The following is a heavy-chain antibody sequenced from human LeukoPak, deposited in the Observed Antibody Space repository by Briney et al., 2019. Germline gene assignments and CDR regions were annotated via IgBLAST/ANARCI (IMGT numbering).Heavy chain of an antibody. J-gene: IGHJ5*02. CDR2: IYHSGST. CDR1: GGSISSSNW. CDR3: ARELYYDQIEGWFDP. D-gene: IGHD3-22*01. Sequence: PSGTLSLTCAVSGGSISSSNWWSWVRQPPGKGLEWIGEIYHSGSTNYNPSLKSRVTISVDKSKNQFSLKLSSVTAADTAVYYCARELYYDQIEGWFDPWGQGTLVTVSS. V-gene: IGHV4-4*02.